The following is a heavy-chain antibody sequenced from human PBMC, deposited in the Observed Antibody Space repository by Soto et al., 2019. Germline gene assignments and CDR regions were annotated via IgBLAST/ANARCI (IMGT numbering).Heavy chain of an antibody. V-gene: IGHV3-7*01. CDR3: ARASTYCSGGSCYDEYFHH. D-gene: IGHD2-15*01. J-gene: IGHJ1*01. CDR1: GFTFSSYW. CDR2: IKQDGSEK. Sequence: EVQLVESGGGLVQPGGSLRLSCAASGFTFSSYWMSWVRQAPGKGLEWVANIKQDGSEKYYVDSVKGRFNISRDNAKNSLYLQMNSLRAEDTAVYYCARASTYCSGGSCYDEYFHHWGQGTLVAVSS.